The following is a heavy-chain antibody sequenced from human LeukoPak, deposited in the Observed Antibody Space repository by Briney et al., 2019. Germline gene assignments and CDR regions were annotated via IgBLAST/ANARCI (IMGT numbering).Heavy chain of an antibody. D-gene: IGHD3-10*01. CDR3: AKYTMVRGVKDYFDY. V-gene: IGHV3-23*01. CDR2: ISGSGGST. J-gene: IGHJ4*02. Sequence: GGSLRLSCAASGFTFSSYAMSWVRQAPGKGLEWVSAISGSGGSTYYADSVKGRFTISRDNSKNTLYLQMNSLRAEGTAVYYCAKYTMVRGVKDYFDYWGQGTLVTVSS. CDR1: GFTFSSYA.